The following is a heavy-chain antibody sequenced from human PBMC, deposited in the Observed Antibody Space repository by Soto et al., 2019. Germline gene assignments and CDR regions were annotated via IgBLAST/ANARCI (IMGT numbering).Heavy chain of an antibody. D-gene: IGHD3-10*02. J-gene: IGHJ6*01. V-gene: IGHV1-3*05. CDR1: GYTFTFYA. CDR2: INTGNGNT. CDR3: ARDSFHGCSCLHGMDV. Sequence: QVQLVQSGAEEKKPGASVKVSCKASGYTFTFYAMHWVRQAPGQRLEWMGWINTGNGNTKYSQNFQDRVTITRDTCAGKVHMEQSRLRDEDAAVYDWARDSFHGCSCLHGMDVWGQVSTVT.